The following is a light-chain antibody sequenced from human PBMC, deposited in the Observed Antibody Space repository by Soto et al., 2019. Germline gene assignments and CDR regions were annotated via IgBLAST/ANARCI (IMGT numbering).Light chain of an antibody. CDR1: QSITTY. CDR2: AAS. CDR3: QQIYSAPLT. Sequence: DMQMTQYPSTLSASVGYRVTITCRASQSITTYLNWYRQKPGKAPKLLIYAASSLQSGVPSRFSGSGSETEFTLSISSLQPEDFATYFCQQIYSAPLTFGGGTKVHIK. V-gene: IGKV1-39*01. J-gene: IGKJ4*01.